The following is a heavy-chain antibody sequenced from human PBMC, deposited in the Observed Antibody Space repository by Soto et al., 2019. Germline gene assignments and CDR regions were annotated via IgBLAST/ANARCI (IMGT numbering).Heavy chain of an antibody. CDR3: AKDESPVKVLNTLLDY. Sequence: QVQLVESGGGVVQPGRSLRLSCAASGFTFSSYGMHWVRQAPGKGLEWVAVISYDGSNKYYADSVKGRFTISRDNSKNTLYLQTNSLRAEDTAVYYCAKDESPVKVLNTLLDYWGQGTLVTVSS. CDR1: GFTFSSYG. V-gene: IGHV3-30*18. CDR2: ISYDGSNK. D-gene: IGHD4-4*01. J-gene: IGHJ4*02.